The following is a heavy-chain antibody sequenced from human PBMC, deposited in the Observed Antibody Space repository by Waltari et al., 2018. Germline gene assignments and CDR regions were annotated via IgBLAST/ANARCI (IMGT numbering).Heavy chain of an antibody. J-gene: IGHJ4*02. CDR1: GFTFSSYS. D-gene: IGHD2-21*01. V-gene: IGHV3-21*01. CDR2: ISSSSSYI. CDR3: AREGSVMLLRPFDY. Sequence: EVQLVESGGGLVKPGGSLRLSCAASGFTFSSYSMNWVRQAPGKGLEWVSSISSSSSYIYYADSVKGRLTISRDNAKNSLYLQMNSLRAEDTAVYYCAREGSVMLLRPFDYWGQGTLVTVSS.